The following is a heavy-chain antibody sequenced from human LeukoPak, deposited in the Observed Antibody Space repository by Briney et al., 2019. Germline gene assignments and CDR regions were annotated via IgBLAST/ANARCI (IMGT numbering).Heavy chain of an antibody. V-gene: IGHV4-34*01. CDR2: INHSGST. D-gene: IGHD2-2*01. CDR1: GGSLSGYY. J-gene: IGHJ4*02. Sequence: PSETLSLTCAVYGGSLSGYYWSWIRQPPGKGLEWIGEINHSGSTNYNPSLKSRVTISVDTSKNQFSLKLSSVTAADTAVYYCARRRYLGATSSTSCRPFDYWGQGTLVTVSS. CDR3: ARRRYLGATSSTSCRPFDY.